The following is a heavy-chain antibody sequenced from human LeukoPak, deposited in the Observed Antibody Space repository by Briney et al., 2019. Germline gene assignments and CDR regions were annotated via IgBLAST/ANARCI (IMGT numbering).Heavy chain of an antibody. CDR3: AGLVGRYSSGLYYYYFDY. J-gene: IGHJ4*02. CDR2: MYLSGTT. V-gene: IGHV4-4*02. D-gene: IGHD3-22*01. Sequence: SETLSLTCTVPGDSINSLDLWSWVRQPPGKGLEWIGEMYLSGTTHSNPSVKSRVTISIDKSKNQFFLNLSSVTAADTAVYYCAGLVGRYSSGLYYYYFDYWGQGTLVTVSS. CDR1: GDSINSLDL.